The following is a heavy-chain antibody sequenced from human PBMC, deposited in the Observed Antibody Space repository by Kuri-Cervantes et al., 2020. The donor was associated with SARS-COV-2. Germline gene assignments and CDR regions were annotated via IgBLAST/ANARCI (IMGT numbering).Heavy chain of an antibody. V-gene: IGHV1-69*06. Sequence: SVKVSCKASGGSFSSYVINWVRQAPGQGLEWMGGIIPIFGTANYAQRFQGRLTITADRSTSTIYMQLSSLRSEDTAIYYCARQERAYCTNAPCRNFFDPWGQGTLVTVSS. CDR1: GGSFSSYV. J-gene: IGHJ5*02. CDR2: IIPIFGTA. CDR3: ARQERAYCTNAPCRNFFDP. D-gene: IGHD2-8*01.